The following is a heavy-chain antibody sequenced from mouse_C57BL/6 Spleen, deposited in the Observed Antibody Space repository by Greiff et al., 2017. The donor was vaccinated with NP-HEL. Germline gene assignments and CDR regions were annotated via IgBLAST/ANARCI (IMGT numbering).Heavy chain of an antibody. Sequence: VQLQQPGPELVKPGASVKMSCKASGYSFTDYYMHWVKQSHGQSLEWIGVINPNNGSTSYNQKFKGKATLTVDQSSSTAYMQLNSLTSEDSAVXYCASCCYGNYGAMAYWGKGTSVTVSS. CDR1: GYSFTDYY. CDR2: INPNNGST. CDR3: ASCCYGNYGAMAY. J-gene: IGHJ4*01. D-gene: IGHD2-1*01. V-gene: IGHV1-39*01.